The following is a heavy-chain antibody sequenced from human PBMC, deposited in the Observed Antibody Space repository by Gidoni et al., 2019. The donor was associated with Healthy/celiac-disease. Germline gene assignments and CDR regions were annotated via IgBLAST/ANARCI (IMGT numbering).Heavy chain of an antibody. J-gene: IGHJ3*02. CDR3: AREYQKQQLVPGAFDI. CDR2: ISSSSSYI. CDR1: GFTFSSYS. D-gene: IGHD6-13*01. Sequence: EVQLVESGGGLVKPGGSLRLSCAASGFTFSSYSMNWVRQAPGKGLEWVSSISSSSSYIYYADSVKGRFTISRDNAKNSLYLQMNSLRAEDTAVYYCAREYQKQQLVPGAFDIWGQGTMVTVSS. V-gene: IGHV3-21*01.